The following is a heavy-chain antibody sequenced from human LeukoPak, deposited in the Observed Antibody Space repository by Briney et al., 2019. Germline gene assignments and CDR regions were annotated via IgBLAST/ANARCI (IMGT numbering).Heavy chain of an antibody. CDR1: GFTFSSYG. V-gene: IGHV3-33*01. D-gene: IGHD3-9*01. Sequence: PGGSLRLSCAASGFTFSSYGMHWVRQAPGKGLEWVAVIWYDGSNKYYEESVKGRLTISRDNSKNTLYLQMNSLRAEDTAVYYCAREDILTGFYYYYGMDLWGQGTTVTVSS. J-gene: IGHJ6*02. CDR2: IWYDGSNK. CDR3: AREDILTGFYYYYGMDL.